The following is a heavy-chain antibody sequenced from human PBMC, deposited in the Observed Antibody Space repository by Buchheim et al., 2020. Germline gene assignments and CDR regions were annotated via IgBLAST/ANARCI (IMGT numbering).Heavy chain of an antibody. CDR1: TFFNNYA. V-gene: IGHV3-48*04. J-gene: IGHJ6*02. CDR2: ISSSGSTI. D-gene: IGHD6-13*01. Sequence: VQLVESGGGVVQPGRSLTLSCATSTFFNNYAMHWVRQAPGKGLEWVSYISSSGSTIYYADSVKGRFTISRDNAKNPLYLQMNSLRAEDTAVYYCARDLYSSSWFLTYYGMDVWGQGTT. CDR3: ARDLYSSSWFLTYYGMDV.